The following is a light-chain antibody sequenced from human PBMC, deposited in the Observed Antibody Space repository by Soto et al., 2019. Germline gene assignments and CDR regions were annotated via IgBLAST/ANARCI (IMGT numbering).Light chain of an antibody. CDR2: GAS. CDR1: QSVSAY. J-gene: IGKJ1*01. CDR3: QQYNNWPRT. Sequence: IVLTQSPDTLSLSPGERATLSCRASQSVSAYLAWYQHQPGQAPRLLIYGASTRATGIPARFSGSGSGTEFTLTISSLQSEDFAVYYCQQYNNWPRTFGQGTRVEI. V-gene: IGKV3-15*01.